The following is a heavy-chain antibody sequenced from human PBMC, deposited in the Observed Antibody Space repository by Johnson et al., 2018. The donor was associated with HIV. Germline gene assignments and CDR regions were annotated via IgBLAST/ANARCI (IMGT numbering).Heavy chain of an antibody. CDR3: ARDLSEGELGHAFDI. Sequence: QVHLVESGGGLVKPGGSLRLSCAASGFTFSNAWMSWVRQAPGKGLEWVAFIRYDGSNKYYVDSVKGRFTISRDNSKNTVYLQMNNLRAEDTAVYYCARDLSEGELGHAFDIWGQGTMVTVSS. V-gene: IGHV3-30*02. J-gene: IGHJ3*02. D-gene: IGHD1-26*01. CDR2: IRYDGSNK. CDR1: GFTFSNAW.